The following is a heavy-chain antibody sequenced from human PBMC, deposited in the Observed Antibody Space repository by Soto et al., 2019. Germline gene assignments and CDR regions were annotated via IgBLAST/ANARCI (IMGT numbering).Heavy chain of an antibody. J-gene: IGHJ4*02. D-gene: IGHD2-15*01. CDR1: GYSFTSYW. CDR3: ARPVVEGACTN. V-gene: IGHV5-51*01. CDR2: IFPGDSDT. Sequence: PGESVKISCKGSGYSFTSYWIGWVRQMPGKGLEWMGIIFPGDSDTRYSPSFQGQVTISVDKSISTAYLQWSSLKASDTAVYFCARPVVEGACTNWGQGTLVTVSS.